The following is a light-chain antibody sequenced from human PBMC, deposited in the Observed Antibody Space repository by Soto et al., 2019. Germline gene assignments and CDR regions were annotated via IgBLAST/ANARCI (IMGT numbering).Light chain of an antibody. CDR3: ISYISSSTFVV. V-gene: IGLV2-14*01. J-gene: IGLJ2*01. CDR2: EVS. Sequence: QSVLTQPASVSGSPGQSITISCTGTSRDVGGYNYVSWHQQHPGKAPKVIITEVSNRPSGVSNRFSGSKSGNTASLTISGLQAEDDADYYCISYISSSTFVVFGGGTTLTVL. CDR1: SRDVGGYNY.